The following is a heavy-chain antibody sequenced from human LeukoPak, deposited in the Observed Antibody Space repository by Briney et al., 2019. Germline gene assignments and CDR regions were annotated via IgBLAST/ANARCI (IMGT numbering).Heavy chain of an antibody. D-gene: IGHD6-13*01. V-gene: IGHV1-69*04. CDR1: GGTFSSYA. J-gene: IGHJ4*02. Sequence: SVKVSCKASGGTFSSYAVSWVRQAPGQGLEWMGRIIPILGIANYAQKFQGRVTITADKSTSTAYMELSSLRSEDTAVYYCAREIAAAGTSDYWGQGTLVTVSS. CDR3: AREIAAAGTSDY. CDR2: IIPILGIA.